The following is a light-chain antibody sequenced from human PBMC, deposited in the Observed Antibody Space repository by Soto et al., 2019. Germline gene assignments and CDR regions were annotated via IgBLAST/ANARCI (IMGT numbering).Light chain of an antibody. CDR1: QSISSY. V-gene: IGKV1-39*01. CDR2: AAS. Sequence: IQMTHSPSTLSASILYRVTITFLASQSISSYLNWYQQKPGKAPKLLIYAASSLQSGVPSRFSGSGSGTDFTLTIRSLQPEDFATYYCQQSYSTPRTFGQGTKVDIK. J-gene: IGKJ1*01. CDR3: QQSYSTPRT.